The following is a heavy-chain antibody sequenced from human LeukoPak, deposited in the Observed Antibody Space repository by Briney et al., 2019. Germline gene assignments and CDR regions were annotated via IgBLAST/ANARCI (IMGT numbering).Heavy chain of an antibody. J-gene: IGHJ6*02. CDR1: GFTVSSNY. CDR3: ARDKRAPLYYYYGMDV. V-gene: IGHV3-53*01. Sequence: GGSLRLSCAASGFTVSSNYMSWVRQAPGKGLEWVSVVYSGGSTYYADSVKGRFTISRDNSKNTLYLQMNSLRAEDTAVYYCARDKRAPLYYYYGMDVWGQGTTVTVSS. CDR2: VYSGGST.